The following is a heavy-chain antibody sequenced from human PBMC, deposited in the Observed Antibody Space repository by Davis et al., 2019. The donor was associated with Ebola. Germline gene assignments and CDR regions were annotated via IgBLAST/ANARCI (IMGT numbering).Heavy chain of an antibody. CDR1: GGSVSSGSYY. D-gene: IGHD3-22*01. Sequence: PSETLSLTCTVSGGSVSSGSYYWSWIRQPPGKGLEWIGYIYYSGSTNYNPSLKSRVTISVDTSKNQFSLKLSSVTAADTAVYYCARDGGPTYYYDSSGYYGPFDYWGQGTLVTVSS. J-gene: IGHJ4*02. CDR2: IYYSGST. V-gene: IGHV4-61*01. CDR3: ARDGGPTYYYDSSGYYGPFDY.